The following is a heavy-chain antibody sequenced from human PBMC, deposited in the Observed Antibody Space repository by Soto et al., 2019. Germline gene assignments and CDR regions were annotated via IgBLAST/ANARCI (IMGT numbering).Heavy chain of an antibody. CDR1: GFNFNDYG. CDR3: AKDMENGYNPYYYYGMDV. D-gene: IGHD3-10*01. Sequence: EVQLVESGGVLVQPGRSLRLSCAASGFNFNDYGMHWVRQAPGKGLEWVSSISWNGVSIGYADSVKGRFTISRDNAKSSLYLQMNSLRVEDTALYYCAKDMENGYNPYYYYGMDVWGQGTTVTVSS. V-gene: IGHV3-9*01. J-gene: IGHJ6*02. CDR2: ISWNGVSI.